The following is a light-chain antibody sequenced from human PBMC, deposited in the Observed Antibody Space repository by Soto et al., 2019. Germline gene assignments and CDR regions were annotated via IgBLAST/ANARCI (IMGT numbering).Light chain of an antibody. CDR2: GNS. J-gene: IGLJ3*02. Sequence: QTVVTQPPSVSGAPGQRVTISCTGSSSNIGAGYDVHWYQQLPGTAPKLLIYGNSNRPSGVPDRFSGSKFGTSASLAITGLQAEDEADYYCQSYDGSMSGGVFGGGTKLTVL. CDR3: QSYDGSMSGGV. V-gene: IGLV1-40*01. CDR1: SSNIGAGYD.